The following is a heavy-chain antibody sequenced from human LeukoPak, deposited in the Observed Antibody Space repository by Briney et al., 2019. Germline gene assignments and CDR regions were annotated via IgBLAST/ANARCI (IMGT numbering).Heavy chain of an antibody. CDR2: ISRSSSYI. V-gene: IGHV3-21*01. Sequence: GGSLRLSCAASGFTFSDYSMNWIRQAPGKGLEWVSSISRSSSYIYYADSMKGRFTISRDNSKNTLYLQMNSLRAEDPAVYYCARDPAVTTDYYYYYMDVWGKGTTVTVSS. D-gene: IGHD4-17*01. CDR3: ARDPAVTTDYYYYYMDV. CDR1: GFTFSDYS. J-gene: IGHJ6*03.